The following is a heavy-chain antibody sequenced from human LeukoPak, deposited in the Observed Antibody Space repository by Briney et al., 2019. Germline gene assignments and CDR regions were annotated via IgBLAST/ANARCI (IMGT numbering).Heavy chain of an antibody. V-gene: IGHV4-59*01. CDR1: GGSIRSYY. CDR3: AREAREGHVFDI. J-gene: IGHJ3*02. CDR2: IHYSGST. Sequence: SETLSLTCTVSGGSIRSYYWSWIRQPPGKGLEWIGYIHYSGSTNYNPSLKSRVTISVDTSKNQFSLKLSSVAAADTAVYYCAREAREGHVFDIWGQGTMVTVSS. D-gene: IGHD5-24*01.